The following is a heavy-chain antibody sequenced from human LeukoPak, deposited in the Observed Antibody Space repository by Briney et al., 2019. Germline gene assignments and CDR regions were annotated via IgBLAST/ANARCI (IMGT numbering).Heavy chain of an antibody. J-gene: IGHJ4*02. CDR2: INHSGST. D-gene: IGHD3-22*01. Sequence: SETLSLTCAVYGGSFSGYYWSWIRQPPGKGLEWMGEINHSGSTNYNPSLKSRVTISVDTSKNQFSLKLSSVTAADTAVYYCARALYYYDSSGYYHPNYFDYWGQGTLITVSS. CDR1: GGSFSGYY. CDR3: ARALYYYDSSGYYHPNYFDY. V-gene: IGHV4-34*01.